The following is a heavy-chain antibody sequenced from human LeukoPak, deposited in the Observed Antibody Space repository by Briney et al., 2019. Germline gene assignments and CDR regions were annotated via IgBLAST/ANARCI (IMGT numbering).Heavy chain of an antibody. Sequence: ASVKVSCKASGYTFTDYYMHWVRQAPGQGFEWMGWINPNDGDTNYTQKFQGRVTMTRDTSISTAHMEVSRLRSDDTAVYYCARANFLYCSSSTCLFDYWGQGTLVTVSS. CDR2: INPNDGDT. D-gene: IGHD2-2*01. CDR1: GYTFTDYY. CDR3: ARANFLYCSSSTCLFDY. V-gene: IGHV1-2*02. J-gene: IGHJ4*02.